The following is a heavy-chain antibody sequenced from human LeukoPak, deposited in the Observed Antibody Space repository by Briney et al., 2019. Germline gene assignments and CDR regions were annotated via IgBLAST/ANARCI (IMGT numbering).Heavy chain of an antibody. J-gene: IGHJ4*02. CDR2: ISYTGTYI. CDR1: GFSFSSYS. CDR3: VRDRGTYRPIDY. D-gene: IGHD1-26*01. Sequence: GGSLRLSCAASGFSFSSYSMNWVRQSPGKGLEWVSSISYTGTYIYYADSVKGRFTISRDNAQNSLYLQMNSLRAEDTAIYYCVRDRGTYRPIDYWGQGTLVTVSS. V-gene: IGHV3-21*04.